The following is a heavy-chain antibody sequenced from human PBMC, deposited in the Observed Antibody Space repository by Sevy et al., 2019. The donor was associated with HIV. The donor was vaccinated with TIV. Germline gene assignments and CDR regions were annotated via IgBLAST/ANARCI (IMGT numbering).Heavy chain of an antibody. D-gene: IGHD2-21*01. CDR3: VKEGGGEGGDH. Sequence: GGSLRLSCAASGFSFSSYGMHWVRQAPGKGLEWMSYIQYDGSNKDYADSVKGRFTISKDNSKNTLYLQMNSLRVEDTVVSYCVKEGGGEGGDHWGQGTLVAVSS. CDR1: GFSFSSYG. CDR2: IQYDGSNK. V-gene: IGHV3-30*02. J-gene: IGHJ4*02.